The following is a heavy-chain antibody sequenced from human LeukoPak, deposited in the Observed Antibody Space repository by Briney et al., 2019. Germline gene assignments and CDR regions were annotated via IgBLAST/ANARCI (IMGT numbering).Heavy chain of an antibody. D-gene: IGHD3-10*01. V-gene: IGHV3-30*03. CDR2: ISYDGSNK. Sequence: PGRSLRLSCAASGFTFSSYGMHWVRQAPGKGLEWEAVISYDGSNKYYADSVKGRFTISRDNSKNTLYLQMNSLRAEDTAVYYCACITMVREVTNSEGWGQGTLVTVSS. CDR1: GFTFSSYG. J-gene: IGHJ4*02. CDR3: ACITMVREVTNSEG.